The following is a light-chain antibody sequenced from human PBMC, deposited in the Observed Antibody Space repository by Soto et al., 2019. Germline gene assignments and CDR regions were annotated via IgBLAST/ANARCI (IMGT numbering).Light chain of an antibody. Sequence: QLVLTQPPSASGTPGQRVTISCSGSSSNIGSNTVNWYQHVPGTAPKLLIYSNNQRPSGVPDRFSGSKSGTSASLAISGLQSEDEADYYCAAWDDSLNGVVFGGGTQLTVL. CDR2: SNN. V-gene: IGLV1-44*01. CDR3: AAWDDSLNGVV. J-gene: IGLJ2*01. CDR1: SSNIGSNT.